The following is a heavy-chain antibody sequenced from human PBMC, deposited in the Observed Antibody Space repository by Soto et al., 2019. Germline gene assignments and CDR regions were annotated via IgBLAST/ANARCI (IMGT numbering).Heavy chain of an antibody. J-gene: IGHJ4*02. CDR1: GFAFSSYG. CDR3: ARDYALAGSSGYGLIEY. V-gene: IGHV3-33*01. CDR2: IWYDGSNK. Sequence: QVQLVESGGGVVQPGRSLRLSGAASGFAFSSYGMHWLRQAPGKGLEWVAVIWYDGSNKYYADSVKGRFTISRDNSKNTLYLQMNSLRAEDTAVYYCARDYALAGSSGYGLIEYWGQGTLVTVSS. D-gene: IGHD3-22*01.